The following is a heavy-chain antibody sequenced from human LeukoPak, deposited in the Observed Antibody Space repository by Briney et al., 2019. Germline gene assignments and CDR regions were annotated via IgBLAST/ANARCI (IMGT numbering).Heavy chain of an antibody. CDR3: ARDPCSSTSCYGGSYYFDY. J-gene: IGHJ4*02. CDR2: ISSSSSYT. CDR1: GFTFSDYY. V-gene: IGHV3-11*06. D-gene: IGHD2-2*01. Sequence: GGSLRLSCAASGFTFSDYYMSWIRQAPGKGLEWVSYISSSSSYTNYADSVKGRFTISRGNAKNSLYLQMNSLRAEDTAVYYCARDPCSSTSCYGGSYYFDYWGQGTLVTVSS.